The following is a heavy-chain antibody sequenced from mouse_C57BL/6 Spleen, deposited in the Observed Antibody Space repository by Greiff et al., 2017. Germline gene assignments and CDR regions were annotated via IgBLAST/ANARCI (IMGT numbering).Heavy chain of an antibody. CDR3: ARDPSITTLDY. CDR1: GYSITSGYY. D-gene: IGHD1-1*01. V-gene: IGHV3-6*01. Sequence: DVQLQESGPGLVKPSQSLSLTCSVTGYSITSGYYWNWIRQFPGNKLEWMGYISYDGSNNYNPSLKNRISITRDTSKNQFFLKLNSVTTEDTATYYCARDPSITTLDYWGQGTTLTVSS. J-gene: IGHJ2*01. CDR2: ISYDGSN.